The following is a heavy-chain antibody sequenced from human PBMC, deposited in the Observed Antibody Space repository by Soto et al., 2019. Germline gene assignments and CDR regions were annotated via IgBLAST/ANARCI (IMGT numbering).Heavy chain of an antibody. J-gene: IGHJ6*03. V-gene: IGHV4-59*01. CDR3: ARARYKKGPYYYYYMDV. D-gene: IGHD1-1*01. CDR1: CGSISSYY. CDR2: IYYSGST. Sequence: SETLSLTCTVSCGSISSYYWSWIRQPPGKGLEWIGYIYYSGSTNYNPSLKSRVTISVDTSKNQFSLKLSSVTAADTAVYYCARARYKKGPYYYYYMDVWGKGTTVTVSS.